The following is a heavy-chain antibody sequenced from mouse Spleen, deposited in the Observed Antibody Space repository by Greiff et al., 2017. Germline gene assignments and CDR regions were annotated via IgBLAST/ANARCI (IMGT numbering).Heavy chain of an antibody. CDR2: ISSGGDYI. Sequence: VKLEEFGEGLVKPGGSLKLSCAASGFTFSSHAMSWVRQTPEKRPEWVAYISSGGDYIYYTDTVKGRFTISRDNDRNTLYLKMSSLKSEDTAMYYCTRDGGLGRPYLDVWGTGTTVTVSS. CDR3: TRDGGLGRPYLDV. D-gene: IGHD2-12*01. CDR1: GFTFSSHA. V-gene: IGHV5-9-1*02. J-gene: IGHJ1*03.